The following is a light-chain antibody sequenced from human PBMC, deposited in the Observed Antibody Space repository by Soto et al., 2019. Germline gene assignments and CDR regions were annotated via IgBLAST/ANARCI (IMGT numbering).Light chain of an antibody. CDR3: QQYGSSLWT. Sequence: EIVMTQSPATLSLSPGERATLSCKASQSVSSYLAWYQQKNGQAPRILIYESSNRDTGIAARFSGSGSGTDCTLPISRLEPEDFSVYYCQQYGSSLWTFGQGTKVDIK. CDR1: QSVSSY. J-gene: IGKJ1*01. CDR2: ESS. V-gene: IGKV3-20*01.